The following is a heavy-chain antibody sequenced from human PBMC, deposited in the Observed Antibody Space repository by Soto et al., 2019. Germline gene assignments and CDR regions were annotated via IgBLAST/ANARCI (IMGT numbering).Heavy chain of an antibody. J-gene: IGHJ3*02. V-gene: IGHV4-59*01. CDR2: IYYSGST. D-gene: IGHD3-22*01. Sequence: SETLSLTCTGSGGSISSYYWSWIRQPSGKGLEWIGYIYYSGSTNYNPSLKSRVTISVDTSKNQFSLKLSSVTAADTAVYYCAGGVRYYDSSGYYAGDAFDIWGQGTMVTVSS. CDR1: GGSISSYY. CDR3: AGGVRYYDSSGYYAGDAFDI.